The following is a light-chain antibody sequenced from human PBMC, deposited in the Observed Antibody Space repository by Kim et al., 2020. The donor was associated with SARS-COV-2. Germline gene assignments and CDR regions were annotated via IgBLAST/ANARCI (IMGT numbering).Light chain of an antibody. J-gene: IGLJ3*02. CDR3: CSYAGSYTWV. V-gene: IGLV2-11*01. CDR1: SSDVGGYKY. Sequence: QSALTQPRSVSGSPGQSVTISCTGTSSDVGGYKYVSWYQQHPGKAPKLMIYDVGNRPSGVTDRFSGFKSGNTASLTISGLQAEDEANYFCCSYAGSYTWVFGGGTQLTVL. CDR2: DVG.